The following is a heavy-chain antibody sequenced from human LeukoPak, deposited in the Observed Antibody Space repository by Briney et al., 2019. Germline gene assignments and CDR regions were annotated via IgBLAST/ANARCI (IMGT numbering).Heavy chain of an antibody. D-gene: IGHD5-24*01. V-gene: IGHV3-13*01. J-gene: IGHJ6*02. Sequence: GGSLRLSCAASGFTFSRYDIHWVRQAAGKGLEWVSAIGSTGITYYPDSVKGRFTISRDDAKTSVYLEMNSLRAEDTAVYFCERDCRDASNFYFYGMDVWGQGTTVTVSS. CDR1: GFTFSRYD. CDR2: IGSTGIT. CDR3: ERDCRDASNFYFYGMDV.